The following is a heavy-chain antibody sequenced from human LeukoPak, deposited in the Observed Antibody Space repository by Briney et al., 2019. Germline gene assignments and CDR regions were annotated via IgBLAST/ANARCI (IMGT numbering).Heavy chain of an antibody. V-gene: IGHV1-3*01. J-gene: IGHJ6*02. CDR1: GGTFSSYA. Sequence: ASVKVSCKASGGTFSSYAISWVRQAPGQRLEWMGWINAGNGNTKYSQKFQGRVTITRDTSASTAYTELSSLRSEDTAVYYCARAVYCSSTSCYRFDYYGMDVWGQGTTVTVSS. CDR2: INAGNGNT. D-gene: IGHD2-2*02. CDR3: ARAVYCSSTSCYRFDYYGMDV.